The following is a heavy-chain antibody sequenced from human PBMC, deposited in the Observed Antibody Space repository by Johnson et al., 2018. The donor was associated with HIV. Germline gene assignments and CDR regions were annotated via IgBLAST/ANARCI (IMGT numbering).Heavy chain of an antibody. J-gene: IGHJ3*02. V-gene: IGHV3-23*04. CDR1: GFTFSNYA. CDR2: ISPSGGST. CDR3: ARVRAGRENAFDI. Sequence: VQLVESGGGVVQPGRSLRLSCAASGFTFSNYAMSWVRQPPGKGLEWVSGISPSGGSTYYADSVKGRFTISRDNSKNTLFLQMNSLRAEDTAIYYCARVRAGRENAFDIWGQGTMVTVSS. D-gene: IGHD1-26*01.